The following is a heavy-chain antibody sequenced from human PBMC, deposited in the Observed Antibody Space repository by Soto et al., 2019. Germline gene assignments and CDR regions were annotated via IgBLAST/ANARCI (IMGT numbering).Heavy chain of an antibody. Sequence: PGGSLRLSCAASGFTFSDYYMSWIRQAPGKGLEWVSYISNSGSTKFYADSVTGRFTISRDNAKNSLHLQMNSLRVDDTAVYFCARGPGWEPGIYTFYAMGVWGQGTTVTVSS. V-gene: IGHV3-11*01. CDR1: GFTFSDYY. J-gene: IGHJ6*02. CDR2: ISNSGSTK. CDR3: ARGPGWEPGIYTFYAMGV. D-gene: IGHD1-26*01.